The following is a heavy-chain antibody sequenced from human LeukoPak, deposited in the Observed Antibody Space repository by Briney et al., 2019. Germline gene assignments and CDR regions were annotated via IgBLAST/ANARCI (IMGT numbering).Heavy chain of an antibody. D-gene: IGHD5-18*01. CDR1: GFTFSSYG. CDR3: AKDQSRGYSYGRFDH. CDR2: ISYDGSNK. V-gene: IGHV3-30*18. Sequence: GGSLRLSCAASGFTFSSYGMHWVRQAPGKGLEWVAVISYDGSNKYYADSVKGRFTISRDNSKNTLYLQMNSLRAEDTAVYYCAKDQSRGYSYGRFDHWGQGTLATVSS. J-gene: IGHJ4*02.